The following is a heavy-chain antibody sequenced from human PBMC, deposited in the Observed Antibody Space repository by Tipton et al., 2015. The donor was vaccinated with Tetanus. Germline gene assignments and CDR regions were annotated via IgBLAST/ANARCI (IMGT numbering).Heavy chain of an antibody. CDR3: AKVLEWYYYFYNGMDV. V-gene: IGHV3-23*01. D-gene: IGHD3-3*01. Sequence: AVSGFTFSTHAMTWVRQAPGKGLEWVSALSGSGSSAYYADSVKGRFTISRDNSKNTLYLQMNNLRVEDTAVYYCAKVLEWYYYFYNGMDVWGQGTTVTVSS. CDR1: GFTFSTHA. CDR2: LSGSGSSA. J-gene: IGHJ6*02.